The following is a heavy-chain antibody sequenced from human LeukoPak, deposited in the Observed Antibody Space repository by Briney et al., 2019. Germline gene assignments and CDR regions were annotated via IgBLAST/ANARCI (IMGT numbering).Heavy chain of an antibody. J-gene: IGHJ3*02. Sequence: GGSLRLSCAASGFTFSSYAINWVRQAPGKGLEWISYISSSGSPIYYADSVKGRFTISRDNAKNSLYLQMTSLGAEDTAVYYCATDIWGQGTMVTVSS. CDR3: ATDI. V-gene: IGHV3-48*03. CDR1: GFTFSSYA. CDR2: ISSSGSPI.